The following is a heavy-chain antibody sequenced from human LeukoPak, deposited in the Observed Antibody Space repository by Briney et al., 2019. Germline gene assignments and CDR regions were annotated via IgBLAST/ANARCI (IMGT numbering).Heavy chain of an antibody. D-gene: IGHD6-13*01. Sequence: GGSLRLSCAASGFTVSSNYMSWVRQAPGKGLEWVSVIYSGGSTYYADFVKGRFTISRDNSKNTLYLQMNSLRAEDTAVYYCARSSSSWYSGLIDYWGQGTLVTVSS. CDR2: IYSGGST. V-gene: IGHV3-66*01. J-gene: IGHJ4*02. CDR3: ARSSSSWYSGLIDY. CDR1: GFTVSSNY.